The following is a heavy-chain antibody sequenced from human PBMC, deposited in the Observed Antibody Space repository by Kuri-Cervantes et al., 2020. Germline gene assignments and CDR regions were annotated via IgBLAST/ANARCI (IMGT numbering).Heavy chain of an antibody. CDR1: GGSISSYY. V-gene: IGHV4-39*01. J-gene: IGHJ6*02. D-gene: IGHD3-22*01. Sequence: ETLSLTCTVSGGSISSYYWGWIRQPPGKGLEWIGSIYYSGSTYYNPSLKSRVTISVDTSKNQFSLKLSSVTAADTAVYYCARGYDSSGYYYKSPWSSYYGMDVWGQGTTVTVSS. CDR3: ARGYDSSGYYYKSPWSSYYGMDV. CDR2: IYYSGST.